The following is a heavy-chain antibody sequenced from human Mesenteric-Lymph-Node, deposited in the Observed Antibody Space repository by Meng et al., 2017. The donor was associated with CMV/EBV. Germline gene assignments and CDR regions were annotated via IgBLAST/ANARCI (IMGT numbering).Heavy chain of an antibody. CDR3: ARGATGIGLFDY. V-gene: IGHV4-4*02. D-gene: IGHD1-1*01. Sequence: CAVAGGSISSNNWWTWVRQPPGKGLEWIGEIYHSGSTNYIPSLKSRVTISVDKSKNQFSLKLNSVTAADTAVYYCARGATGIGLFDYWGQGTLVTVSS. J-gene: IGHJ4*02. CDR2: IYHSGST. CDR1: GGSISSNNW.